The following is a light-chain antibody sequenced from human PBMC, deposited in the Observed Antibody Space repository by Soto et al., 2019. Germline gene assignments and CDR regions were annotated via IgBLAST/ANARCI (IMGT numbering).Light chain of an antibody. CDR2: AAS. CDR1: QSISSY. V-gene: IGKV1-39*01. J-gene: IGKJ1*01. Sequence: DIQMTQSQASLSASVGDTVTITCRASQSISSYLNWYQQKPGKAPKLLIYAASSLQRGVPSRFSGSGSGTDFTLTISCLQSEDFATYYCQQYYSYPWTFGQGTKVDIK. CDR3: QQYYSYPWT.